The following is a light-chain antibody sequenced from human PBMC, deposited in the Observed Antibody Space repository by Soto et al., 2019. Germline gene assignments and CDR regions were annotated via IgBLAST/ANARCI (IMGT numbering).Light chain of an antibody. J-gene: IGLJ2*01. Sequence: QSVLTQPPSVSEAPGQRVTISCSGSSSNIGNNAVNWYQQLPGKAPRLLIYYDNLLPSGVSDRFSGSKSGTSASLAISGLQSEYEADYSCAAWDDSLNAVLFGGGTKLTVL. CDR3: AAWDDSLNAVL. V-gene: IGLV1-36*01. CDR2: YDN. CDR1: SSNIGNNA.